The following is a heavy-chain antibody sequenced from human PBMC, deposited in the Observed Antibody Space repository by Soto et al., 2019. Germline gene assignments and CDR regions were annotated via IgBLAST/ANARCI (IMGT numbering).Heavy chain of an antibody. CDR3: ARGGVTGIVGIFGSPLDI. V-gene: IGHV3-33*01. CDR2: IGYDGNNK. Sequence: QVQLVESGGSWVQPGRSIRLSCEATGFSFTTYGMHWVRQAPGKGLEWVAVIGYDGNNKYYADSVEGRFTISRDNSKNTVYLQMKSLRGDDTAVYYCARGGVTGIVGIFGSPLDIWGQGTVVTVSS. D-gene: IGHD1-1*01. CDR1: GFSFTTYG. J-gene: IGHJ3*02.